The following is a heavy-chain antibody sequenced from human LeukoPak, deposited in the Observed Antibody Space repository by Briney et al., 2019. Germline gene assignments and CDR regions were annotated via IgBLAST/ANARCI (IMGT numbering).Heavy chain of an antibody. Sequence: GGSLRLSCATSGLPFSTYAMSWVRHPPGKGLEWDSGISSGGDYTYYADSVTGRFTISRDNSKNTLYLQMNSLRGDDTAAYYCVTDLRAGYYYDRGLTGLWGQGTLVTVSS. D-gene: IGHD3-22*01. CDR3: VTDLRAGYYYDRGLTGL. CDR1: GLPFSTYA. J-gene: IGHJ4*02. V-gene: IGHV3-23*01. CDR2: ISSGGDYT.